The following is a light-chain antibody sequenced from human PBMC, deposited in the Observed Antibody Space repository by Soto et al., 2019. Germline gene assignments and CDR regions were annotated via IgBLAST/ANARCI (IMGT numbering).Light chain of an antibody. CDR1: QTVSITY. CDR2: GAS. CDR3: QQYGSSPLIS. Sequence: VLKQSPGTLSLSPGESATLSCRASQTVSITYLTWYQQKPGQAPRLLIFGASKRATGIPDRFSGSGSGRDFTLTISGLEPEDFAVYYCQQYGSSPLISFGQGTRLEI. J-gene: IGKJ5*01. V-gene: IGKV3-20*01.